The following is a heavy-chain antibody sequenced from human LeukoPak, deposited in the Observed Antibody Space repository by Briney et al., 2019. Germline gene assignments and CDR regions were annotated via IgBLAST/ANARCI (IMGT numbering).Heavy chain of an antibody. J-gene: IGHJ4*02. CDR2: IKGKTAAGAP. V-gene: IGHV3-15*01. CDR1: GFTFTSAW. CDR3: ITGDYDFWSGFYSPNHYFDY. Sequence: GGSLRLSCAASGFTFTSAWMSWVRQAPGKGLEWVGRIKGKTAAGAPDYVASVKGRFTISRDVSKNTLFLQMSSLKTEDTAVYYCITGDYDFWSGFYSPNHYFDYWGQGTLVTVSS. D-gene: IGHD3-3*01.